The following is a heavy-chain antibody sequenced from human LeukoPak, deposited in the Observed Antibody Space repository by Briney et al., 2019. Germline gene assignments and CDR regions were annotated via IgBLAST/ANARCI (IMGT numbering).Heavy chain of an antibody. J-gene: IGHJ4*02. Sequence: EASVKVSCKPSGYAFTTYGINWVRQAPGQGLEWMGWISAHNGDTNYAPKFQDRVTMTTDTYTDTAYMELRSLKSDDTAVYYCARGGRFCFNGKCYPQSFDYWGQGTLVTVSS. CDR3: ARGGRFCFNGKCYPQSFDY. CDR1: GYAFTTYG. V-gene: IGHV1-18*01. CDR2: ISAHNGDT. D-gene: IGHD2-2*01.